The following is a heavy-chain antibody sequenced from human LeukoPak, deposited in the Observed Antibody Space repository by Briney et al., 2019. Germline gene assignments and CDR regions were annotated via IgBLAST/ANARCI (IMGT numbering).Heavy chain of an antibody. CDR2: INPNSGGT. D-gene: IGHD2-21*02. CDR3: ARDGSYCGGDCYEDSWENWFDP. V-gene: IGHV1-2*06. J-gene: IGHJ5*02. CDR1: GYTFTGYY. Sequence: GASVKVSCKASGYTFTGYYMHWVRQAPGQRLEWMGRINPNSGGTNYAQKFQGRVTMTRDTSISTAYMELSRVRSDDTAVYYCARDGSYCGGDCYEDSWENWFDPWGQGTLVTVSS.